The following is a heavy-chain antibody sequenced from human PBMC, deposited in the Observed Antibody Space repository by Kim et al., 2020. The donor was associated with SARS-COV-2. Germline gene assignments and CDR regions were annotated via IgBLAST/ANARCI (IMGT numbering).Heavy chain of an antibody. CDR3: ARGYSSGWSNWFDP. V-gene: IGHV4-34*01. J-gene: IGHJ5*02. Sequence: SETLSLTCAVYGGSFSGYYCSWIRQPPGKGLEWIGEINHSGSTNYNPSLKSRVTISVDTSKNQFSLKLSSVTAADTAVYYCARGYSSGWSNWFDPWGQGTLVTVSS. D-gene: IGHD6-19*01. CDR1: GGSFSGYY. CDR2: INHSGST.